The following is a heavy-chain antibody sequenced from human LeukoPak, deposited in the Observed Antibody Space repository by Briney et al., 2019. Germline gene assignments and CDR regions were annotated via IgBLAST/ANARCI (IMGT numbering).Heavy chain of an antibody. CDR3: AKDPNSGYDWGQYYFDY. D-gene: IGHD5-12*01. V-gene: IGHV3-23*01. CDR1: GFTFSSYA. Sequence: PGGSLRLSCAASGFTFSSYAMSWVRQAPGKGLEWVGAISGSGGSTYYADSVKGRFTISRDNSKNTLYLQMNSLRAEDTAVYYCAKDPNSGYDWGQYYFDYWGQGTLVTVSS. CDR2: ISGSGGST. J-gene: IGHJ4*02.